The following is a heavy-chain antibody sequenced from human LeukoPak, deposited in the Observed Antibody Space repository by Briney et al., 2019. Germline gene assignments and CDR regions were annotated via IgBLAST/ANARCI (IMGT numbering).Heavy chain of an antibody. J-gene: IGHJ4*02. CDR1: GFTVSSNY. CDR2: IYSGGST. D-gene: IGHD3-3*01. CDR3: AREHTYYDFWSGYS. Sequence: GGSLRLSCAASGFTVSSNYMSWVRQAPGKGLEWVSVIYSGGSTHYADSVKGRFTISRDNSKNTLYLQMNSLRAEDTAVYYCAREHTYYDFWSGYSWGQGTLVTVSS. V-gene: IGHV3-66*01.